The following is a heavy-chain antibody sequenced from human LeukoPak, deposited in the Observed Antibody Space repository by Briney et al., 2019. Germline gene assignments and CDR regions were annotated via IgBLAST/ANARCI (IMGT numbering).Heavy chain of an antibody. CDR2: ISSGGSIF. Sequence: GGSLRLSCAASGFTFSSYEINWVRQAPGKGLEWISYISSGGSIFYNADSVMGRFTISRDNAKNSLYLQMSSLRAEDTAVYYCAREEAYCSGTSCFRFFDYWGQGTLVSVSS. CDR1: GFTFSSYE. J-gene: IGHJ4*02. D-gene: IGHD2-15*01. V-gene: IGHV3-48*03. CDR3: AREEAYCSGTSCFRFFDY.